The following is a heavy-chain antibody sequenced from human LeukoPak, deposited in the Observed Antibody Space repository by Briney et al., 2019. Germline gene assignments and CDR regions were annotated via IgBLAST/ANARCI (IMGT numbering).Heavy chain of an antibody. Sequence: PGRSLRLSCAASGFTFDDYAIHWVRQAPGKGLVWVSRITPDGSSTSHADSVKGRFTISRDNAKNTLYLQMNSLRTEDTAVYYCARGDSTLGDYWGQGALVTVSS. CDR1: GFTFDDYA. CDR2: ITPDGSST. V-gene: IGHV3-74*01. J-gene: IGHJ4*02. D-gene: IGHD2-21*02. CDR3: ARGDSTLGDY.